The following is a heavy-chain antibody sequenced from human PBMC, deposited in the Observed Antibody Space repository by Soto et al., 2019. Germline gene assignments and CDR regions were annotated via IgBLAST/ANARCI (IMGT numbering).Heavy chain of an antibody. V-gene: IGHV4-59*01. Sequence: SETLSLTCAVSGVSISSYYWSWIRQPPGKGLEWIGYVFYNEIINYSPSLKGRVTMSMEMSTNHFSLELRSVTAADTAVYFCARVGAVGSSSTHHDYWGPGALVTVSS. CDR2: VFYNEII. CDR3: ARVGAVGSSSTHHDY. D-gene: IGHD6-6*01. CDR1: GVSISSYY. J-gene: IGHJ4*02.